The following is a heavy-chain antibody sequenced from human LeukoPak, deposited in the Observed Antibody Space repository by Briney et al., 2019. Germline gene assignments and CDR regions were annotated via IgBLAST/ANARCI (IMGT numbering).Heavy chain of an antibody. CDR3: ARDACSSTICQAGGNWFDP. Sequence: GASVKVSCKASGYTFTSYYMHRVRQAPGQGLEWMGTINPSGGSRSYAQKFQGRVTMTRDTSTSTVYMELSSLRSGDTAVYFCARDACSSTICQAGGNWFDPWGQGTLVIVS. CDR1: GYTFTSYY. CDR2: INPSGGSR. D-gene: IGHD2-2*01. V-gene: IGHV1-46*01. J-gene: IGHJ5*02.